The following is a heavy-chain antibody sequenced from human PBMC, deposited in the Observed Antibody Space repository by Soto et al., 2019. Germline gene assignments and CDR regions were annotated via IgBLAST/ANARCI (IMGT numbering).Heavy chain of an antibody. CDR1: GPSSSSYY. D-gene: IGHD3-10*01. CDR2: INHSGST. J-gene: IGHJ6*02. V-gene: IGHV4-34*01. CDR3: ARGRSRGSGSLYYYYGMDV. Sequence: SETLSLTFAGYGPSSSSYYSSSDRQPPGNGLEWIGEINHSGSTNYNPSLKSRVTISVDTSKNQFSLKLSSVTAADTAVYYCARGRSRGSGSLYYYYGMDVWGQGTTVTVSS.